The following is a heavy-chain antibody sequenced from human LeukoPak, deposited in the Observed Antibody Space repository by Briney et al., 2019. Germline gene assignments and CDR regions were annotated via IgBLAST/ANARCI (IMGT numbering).Heavy chain of an antibody. CDR2: ISYDGSNK. Sequence: GGSLRLSCAASGFTFSSYAMHWVRQAPGKGLEWVAVISYDGSNKYYADSVKGRFTISRDNSKSTLYLQMSSLRAEDTAVYYCVKRYTSSYYFDYWGQGTLVTVSS. CDR1: GFTFSSYA. D-gene: IGHD6-6*01. J-gene: IGHJ4*02. CDR3: VKRYTSSYYFDY. V-gene: IGHV3-30*14.